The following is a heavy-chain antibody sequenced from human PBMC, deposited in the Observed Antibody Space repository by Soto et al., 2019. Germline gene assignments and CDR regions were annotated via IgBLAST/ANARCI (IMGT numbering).Heavy chain of an antibody. J-gene: IGHJ4*02. V-gene: IGHV3-11*01. Sequence: QVQLVESGGGLVKPGGSLRLSCAASGFTFSDYYMSWIRQAPGKGLWWVSYISSSVSTIYYADAVKGRFTNSRYNTKNSVYPQLNSLSSEDAAVWYCARRAPPGDYWGQGTLVTVSS. CDR3: ARRAPPGDY. CDR1: GFTFSDYY. CDR2: ISSSVSTI.